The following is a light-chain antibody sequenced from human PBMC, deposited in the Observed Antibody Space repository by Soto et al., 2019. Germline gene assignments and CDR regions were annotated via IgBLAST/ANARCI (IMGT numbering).Light chain of an antibody. CDR3: ATYDSNLDVGV. Sequence: QSVLTQPPSVSAAPGQTVTISCSGTSSNIGNNFVSWYQHLSGTAPKLLIYENYKRPSGVPDRFSGSKSGTSATLGITGLQPGDEADYYCATYDSNLDVGVFGGGTKLTVL. CDR1: SSNIGNNF. J-gene: IGLJ2*01. V-gene: IGLV1-51*02. CDR2: ENY.